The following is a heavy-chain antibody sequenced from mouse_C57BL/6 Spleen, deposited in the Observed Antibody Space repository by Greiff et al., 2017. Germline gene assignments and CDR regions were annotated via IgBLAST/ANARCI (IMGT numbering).Heavy chain of an antibody. D-gene: IGHD1-1*01. CDR1: GYTFTGYT. J-gene: IGHJ4*01. CDR2: INPSSGYT. V-gene: IGHV1-4*01. Sequence: VQLQQSGAELARPGASVKMSCKASGYTFTGYTMHWVKQRPGQGLEWIGYINPSSGYTKYNQKFKGKATLTADKSSSTAYMQLSSLTSEDSAVYYCARSLCYNDGSSYSMDYWGQGTSVTVSS. CDR3: ARSLCYNDGSSYSMDY.